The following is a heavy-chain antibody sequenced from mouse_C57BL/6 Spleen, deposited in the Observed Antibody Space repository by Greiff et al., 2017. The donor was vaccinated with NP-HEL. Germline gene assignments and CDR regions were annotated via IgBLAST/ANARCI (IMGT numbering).Heavy chain of an antibody. Sequence: VQLQQPGAELVMPGASVKLSCKASGYTFTSYWMHWVKQRPGQGLEWIGEIDPSDSYTNYNQKFKGKSTLTVDKSSSTAYMQLSSLTSEDSAVYYCARGIYYDYEGDYYAMDYWGQGTSVTVSS. D-gene: IGHD2-4*01. CDR2: IDPSDSYT. CDR3: ARGIYYDYEGDYYAMDY. CDR1: GYTFTSYW. J-gene: IGHJ4*01. V-gene: IGHV1-69*01.